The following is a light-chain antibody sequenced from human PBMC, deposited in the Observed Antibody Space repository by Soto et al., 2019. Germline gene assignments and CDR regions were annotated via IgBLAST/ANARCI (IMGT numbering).Light chain of an antibody. CDR2: EGI. CDR3: CSYAGSGTDNYV. Sequence: QSALTQPASVSGSPGQSITISCTGTSSDIGTYNLVSWCQHYPGKAPKLMIYEGIKRPSGVSNRFSGSKSGNTAFLTISGLQAEDEADYYCCSYAGSGTDNYVFGSGTKLTVL. J-gene: IGLJ1*01. V-gene: IGLV2-23*01. CDR1: SSDIGTYNL.